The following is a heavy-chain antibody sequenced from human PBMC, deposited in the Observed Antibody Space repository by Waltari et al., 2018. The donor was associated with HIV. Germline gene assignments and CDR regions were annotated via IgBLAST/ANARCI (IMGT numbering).Heavy chain of an antibody. D-gene: IGHD3-16*01. CDR3: TRDGGGHPFVGYGMDV. V-gene: IGHV3-74*01. Sequence: EVQLVESGGVLVQPGGSLRLSCAASGFNFRPYWMHWVRQGPGKGLVWVSGIHNDGSSTSYADSVKGRFTISRDNAKNTLFLQMNSLRVEDTAVYYCTRDGGGHPFVGYGMDVWGQGTTVTVSS. CDR1: GFNFRPYW. J-gene: IGHJ6*02. CDR2: IHNDGSST.